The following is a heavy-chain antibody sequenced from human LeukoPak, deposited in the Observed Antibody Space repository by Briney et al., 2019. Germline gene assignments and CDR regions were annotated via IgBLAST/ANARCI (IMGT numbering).Heavy chain of an antibody. J-gene: IGHJ4*02. D-gene: IGHD6-13*01. Sequence: GGSLRLSCAASGFSFSSHWMHWVRQAPGKRPVWVSRINGDGRTTSYSDSVKGRFILSRDNAKNTLYLQMNGLRAEDTAVYYCATFPGTEARWGQGTLVTVS. CDR2: INGDGRTT. CDR1: GFSFSSHW. CDR3: ATFPGTEAR. V-gene: IGHV3-74*01.